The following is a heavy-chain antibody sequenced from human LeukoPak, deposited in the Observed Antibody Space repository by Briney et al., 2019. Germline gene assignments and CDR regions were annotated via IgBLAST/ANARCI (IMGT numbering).Heavy chain of an antibody. V-gene: IGHV3-21*01. CDR1: GFTFSSYG. Sequence: GGSLRLSCAASGFTFSSYGMSWVRQAPGKGLEWVSSISSSSSYIYYADSVKGRFTISRDNAKNSLYLQMNSLRAEDTAVYYCARERSSGWYDYWGQGTLVTVSS. CDR2: ISSSSSYI. D-gene: IGHD6-19*01. J-gene: IGHJ4*02. CDR3: ARERSSGWYDY.